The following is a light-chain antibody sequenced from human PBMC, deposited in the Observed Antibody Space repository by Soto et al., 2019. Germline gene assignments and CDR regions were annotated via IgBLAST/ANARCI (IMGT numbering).Light chain of an antibody. CDR3: QQYGSSPRT. Sequence: EIVLTQSPGTLSLSPGERATLSCRASQSVGSYLAWYQQKPGQAPRLLIYDASTRATGIPARFSASGSGTDFTLTISSLEPDDFAVYYCQQYGSSPRTFGQGTKVDIK. CDR1: QSVGSY. V-gene: IGKV3-20*01. CDR2: DAS. J-gene: IGKJ1*01.